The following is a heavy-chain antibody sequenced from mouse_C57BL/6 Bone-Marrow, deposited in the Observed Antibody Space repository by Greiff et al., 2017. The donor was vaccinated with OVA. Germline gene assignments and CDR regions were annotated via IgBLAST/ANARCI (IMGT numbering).Heavy chain of an antibody. CDR2: IYPGGGYT. CDR1: GYTFTNYW. D-gene: IGHD2-3*01. Sequence: VKLMESGAELVRPGTSVKMSCKASGYTFTNYWIGWAKQRPGHGLEWIGDIYPGGGYTNYNEKFKGKATLTADKSSSTAYMQFSSLTSEDSAIYYGARLDGYLYFDVWGTGTTVTVSS. V-gene: IGHV1-63*01. CDR3: ARLDGYLYFDV. J-gene: IGHJ1*03.